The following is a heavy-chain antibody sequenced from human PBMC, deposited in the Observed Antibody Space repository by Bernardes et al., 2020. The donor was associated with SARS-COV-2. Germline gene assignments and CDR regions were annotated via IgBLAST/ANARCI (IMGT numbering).Heavy chain of an antibody. CDR3: ARDLGVRGPYAMDV. Sequence: ASVKVSCKASGYTFITYGITWVRQAPGHGLEWLGWISTHNGNTKNAQNLQGRVTMTTDTSTSTAYMELTSLTSDDTAVYFCARDLGVRGPYAMDVWGQGTTVTVSS. CDR2: ISTHNGNT. J-gene: IGHJ6*02. D-gene: IGHD3-10*01. CDR1: GYTFITYG. V-gene: IGHV1-18*04.